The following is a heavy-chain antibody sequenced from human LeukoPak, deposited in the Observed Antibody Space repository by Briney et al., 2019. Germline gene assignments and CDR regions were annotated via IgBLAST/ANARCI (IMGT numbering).Heavy chain of an antibody. J-gene: IGHJ3*02. Sequence: GGSLRLSCAASGFIFKKYWMNWVRQVPGEGLECLANIKEDGSETYYADSVKGRFTISRDNPKNLLFLQINSLRVEDTAVYYCASAAYYYDSSGYYLDAFDIWGQGTMVTVSS. CDR2: IKEDGSET. D-gene: IGHD3-22*01. CDR1: GFIFKKYW. V-gene: IGHV3-7*01. CDR3: ASAAYYYDSSGYYLDAFDI.